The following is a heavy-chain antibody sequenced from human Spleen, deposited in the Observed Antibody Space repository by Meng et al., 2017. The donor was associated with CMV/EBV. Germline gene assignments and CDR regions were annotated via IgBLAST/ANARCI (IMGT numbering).Heavy chain of an antibody. CDR1: GFTFSSYG. CDR3: ARGYDYVWGSYRPPFFDY. D-gene: IGHD3-16*02. Sequence: GGSLRLSCAASGFTFSSYGMHWVRQAPGKGLEWVSYISSSGSTIYYADSVKGRFTISRDNAKNSLYLQMNSLRAEDTAVYYCARGYDYVWGSYRPPFFDYWGQGTLVTVSS. V-gene: IGHV3-48*04. CDR2: ISSSGSTI. J-gene: IGHJ4*02.